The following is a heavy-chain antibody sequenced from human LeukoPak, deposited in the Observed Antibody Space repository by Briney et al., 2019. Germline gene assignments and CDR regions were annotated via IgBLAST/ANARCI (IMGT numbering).Heavy chain of an antibody. CDR1: GDSVSSNSAA. Sequence: SQTLSLTCALSGDSVSSNSAAWNCIRQSPSRGLEWLGGTYYRTKWYDDYAVSVNSRMTINADTSKNQFSLRLNSVTPEDTAVYYCARGGSGTTVSLFAYWGQGTLVTVSS. CDR3: ARGGSGTTVSLFAY. V-gene: IGHV6-1*01. D-gene: IGHD1-1*01. CDR2: TYYRTKWYD. J-gene: IGHJ4*02.